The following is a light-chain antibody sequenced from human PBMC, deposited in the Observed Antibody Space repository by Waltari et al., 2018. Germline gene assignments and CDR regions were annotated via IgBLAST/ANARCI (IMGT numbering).Light chain of an antibody. J-gene: IGKJ1*01. CDR3: QQHYSTPRT. Sequence: DIVMTQSPDSLAVSLGERATINCKSSQNVLYSSNNQNYLAWYQLKPGQAPKLLFYWASPRASGAADRISGSASGKDSTLTINLQHAEDVVDYYCQQHYSTPRTFGQGTKVEIK. V-gene: IGKV4-1*01. CDR1: QNVLYSSNNQNY. CDR2: WAS.